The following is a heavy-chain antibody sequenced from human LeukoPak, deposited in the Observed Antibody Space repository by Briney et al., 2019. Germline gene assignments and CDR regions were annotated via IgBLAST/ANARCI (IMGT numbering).Heavy chain of an antibody. CDR2: IKQDGSEK. J-gene: IGHJ6*03. V-gene: IGHV3-7*01. D-gene: IGHD3-3*01. CDR1: GFTFSTYW. Sequence: PGGSLRLSCVASGFTFSTYWMTWVRQAPGKGLEWVANIKQDGSEKYYVDSVKGRFTISRDNAKGSLYLQMDSLRAEDTAVYYCARDLPDNDFWSGYSHYMDVWGKGTTVTVSS. CDR3: ARDLPDNDFWSGYSHYMDV.